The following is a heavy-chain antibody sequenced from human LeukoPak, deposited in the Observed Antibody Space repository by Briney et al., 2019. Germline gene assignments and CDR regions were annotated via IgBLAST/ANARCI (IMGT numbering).Heavy chain of an antibody. CDR3: ARVRVLLWFGERDYGMDV. J-gene: IGHJ6*04. D-gene: IGHD3-10*01. V-gene: IGHV3-48*03. CDR1: GFTFSSYE. Sequence: GGSLRLSCAASGFTFSSYEMNWVRQAPGKGLEWVSYISSSGSTIYYAGSVRGRFTISRDNAKNSLYLQMNSLRAEDTAVYYCARVRVLLWFGERDYGMDVWGEGTTVTVSS. CDR2: ISSSGSTI.